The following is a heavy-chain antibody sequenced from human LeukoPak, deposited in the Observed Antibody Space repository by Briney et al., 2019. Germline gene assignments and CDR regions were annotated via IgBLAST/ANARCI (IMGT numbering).Heavy chain of an antibody. CDR3: ARDSDRYCTNGVCYTHPYFDY. CDR2: IIPIFGTA. Sequence: GASVKVSCKASGGTSSSYAISWVRQAPGQGLEWMGGIIPIFGTANYAQKFQGRVTITADKSTSTAYMELSSLRSEDTAVYYCARDSDRYCTNGVCYTHPYFDYWGQGTLVTVSS. V-gene: IGHV1-69*06. CDR1: GGTSSSYA. J-gene: IGHJ4*02. D-gene: IGHD2-8*01.